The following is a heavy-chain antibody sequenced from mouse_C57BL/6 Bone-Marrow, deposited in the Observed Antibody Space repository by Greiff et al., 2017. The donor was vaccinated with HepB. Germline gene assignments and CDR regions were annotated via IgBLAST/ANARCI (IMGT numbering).Heavy chain of an antibody. V-gene: IGHV1-72*01. CDR1: GYTFTSYW. CDR3: ARGGYWGSSSFLYFYV. CDR2: IDPNSGGT. D-gene: IGHD1-1*01. Sequence: VQLKQPGAELVKPGASVKLSCKASGYTFTSYWMHWVKQRPGRGLEWIGRIDPNSGGTKYNEKFKSKATLTVDKPSSTAYMQLSSLTSEDSAVYYGARGGYWGSSSFLYFYVGATGTTVTAS. J-gene: IGHJ1*03.